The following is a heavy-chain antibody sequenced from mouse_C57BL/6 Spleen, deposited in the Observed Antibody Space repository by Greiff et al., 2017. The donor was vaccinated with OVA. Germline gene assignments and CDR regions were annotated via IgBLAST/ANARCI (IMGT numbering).Heavy chain of an antibody. CDR3: ARQGYSSSTGYFDY. V-gene: IGHV5-17*01. CDR1: GFTFSDYG. J-gene: IGHJ2*01. Sequence: DVKLVESGGGLVKPGGSLKLSCAASGFTFSDYGMHWVRQAPEKGLEWVAYISSGSSTIYYADTVKGRFTISRDNAKNTLFLQMTSLRSEDTAMYYCARQGYSSSTGYFDYWGQGTTLTVSS. D-gene: IGHD1-1*01. CDR2: ISSGSSTI.